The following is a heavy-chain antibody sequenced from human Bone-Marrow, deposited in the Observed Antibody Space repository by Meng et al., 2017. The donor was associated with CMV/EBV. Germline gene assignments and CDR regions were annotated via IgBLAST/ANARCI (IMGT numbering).Heavy chain of an antibody. D-gene: IGHD2-2*01. CDR1: GGSFSGYY. Sequence: SETLSLTCAVYGGSFSGYYWSWIRQPPGKGLEWIGEINHSGSTNYNPSLKSRVTISVDTSKNQFSLKLSSVTAADTAVYYCARGRRYGYCSSTSCSPWYYYYYGMDVWGQGTTVTGSS. CDR2: INHSGST. J-gene: IGHJ6*01. V-gene: IGHV4-34*01. CDR3: ARGRRYGYCSSTSCSPWYYYYYGMDV.